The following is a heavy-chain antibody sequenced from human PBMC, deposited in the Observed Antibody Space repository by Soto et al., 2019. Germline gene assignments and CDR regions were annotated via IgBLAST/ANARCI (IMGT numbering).Heavy chain of an antibody. CDR2: NYYSGST. CDR3: ASTDGSSSWYRFFFDY. D-gene: IGHD6-13*01. CDR1: GGSISSYY. Sequence: SETLSLTCTVSGGSISSYYWSWIRQPPGKGLEWIGYNYYSGSTNYNPSLKSRVTISVDTSKNQFSLKLSSVTAADTAVYYCASTDGSSSWYRFFFDYWGQGTLVTVSS. V-gene: IGHV4-59*01. J-gene: IGHJ4*02.